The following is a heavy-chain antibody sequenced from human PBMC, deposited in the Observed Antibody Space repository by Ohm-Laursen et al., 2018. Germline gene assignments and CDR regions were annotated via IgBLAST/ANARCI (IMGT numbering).Heavy chain of an antibody. CDR3: ARDNYDILTENWFDP. CDR2: IYYSGST. D-gene: IGHD3-9*01. CDR1: GGSISNYY. J-gene: IGHJ5*02. V-gene: IGHV4-59*12. Sequence: SETLSLTCTVSGGSISNYYWNWIRQPPGKGLEWIGYIYYSGSTNYNPSLKSRVTISIDTSKNQFSLKLSSVTAADTAVYYCARDNYDILTENWFDPWGRGTLVTVSS.